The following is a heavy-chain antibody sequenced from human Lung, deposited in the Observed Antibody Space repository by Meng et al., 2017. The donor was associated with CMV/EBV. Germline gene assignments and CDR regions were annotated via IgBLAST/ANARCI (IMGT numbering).Heavy chain of an antibody. J-gene: IGHJ4*02. CDR2: INWNGDST. Sequence: GEXXKISCAASGFTFDDYGVSWVRQVPGKGLEWVSGINWNGDSTGYADSVKGRFTISRDNAKNSLYLQMNSLRAEDTALYHCARGGSSSWRQGVFDYWGQGTXVTVSS. CDR1: GFTFDDYG. CDR3: ARGGSSSWRQGVFDY. V-gene: IGHV3-20*01. D-gene: IGHD6-13*01.